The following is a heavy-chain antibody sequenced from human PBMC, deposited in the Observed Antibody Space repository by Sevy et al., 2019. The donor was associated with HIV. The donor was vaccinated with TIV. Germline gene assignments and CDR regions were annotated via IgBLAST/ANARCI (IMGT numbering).Heavy chain of an antibody. CDR1: RFTFSNYA. J-gene: IGHJ6*02. V-gene: IGHV3-23*01. CDR3: AKVDVVVPVADYGMDV. Sequence: GGSLRLSCAASRFTFSNYAMSWVRQAPGKGLEWVSSISRSGGSTYYADSVKGRFTISRDNSKNLLYLQMNRLRAEDTAVYYCAKVDVVVPVADYGMDVWGQGTTVTVSS. CDR2: ISRSGGST. D-gene: IGHD2-2*01.